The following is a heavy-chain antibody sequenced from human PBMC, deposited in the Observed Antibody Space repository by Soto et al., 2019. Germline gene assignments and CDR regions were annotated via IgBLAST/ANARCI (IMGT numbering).Heavy chain of an antibody. V-gene: IGHV1-18*04. CDR1: GYTFTSYG. Sequence: ASVKVSCKASGYTFTSYGISWVRQAPGHGLEWMGWISACNGNTNYAQKLQGRVTMTTDTSTSTAYMELRSLRSDDTAVYYCARDRTYYDDSSGYYASIRSYYFDYWGQGTLVTVSS. CDR2: ISACNGNT. D-gene: IGHD3-22*01. CDR3: ARDRTYYDDSSGYYASIRSYYFDY. J-gene: IGHJ4*02.